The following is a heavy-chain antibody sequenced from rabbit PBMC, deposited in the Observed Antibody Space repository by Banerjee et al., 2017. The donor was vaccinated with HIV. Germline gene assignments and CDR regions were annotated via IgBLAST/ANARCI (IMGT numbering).Heavy chain of an antibody. CDR2: IYAGSSGNT. CDR3: ARRIHGTFDP. V-gene: IGHV1S45*01. CDR1: GFDFTNNAF. Sequence: QQQLVESGGGLVKPGGILTLTCTASGFDFTNNAFSWVRQAPGKGLEWIGTIYAGSSGNTYYASWAKGRFTISRISSTTVTLQMTSLTAADTATYFCARRIHGTFDPWGPGTLVTVS. J-gene: IGHJ2*01.